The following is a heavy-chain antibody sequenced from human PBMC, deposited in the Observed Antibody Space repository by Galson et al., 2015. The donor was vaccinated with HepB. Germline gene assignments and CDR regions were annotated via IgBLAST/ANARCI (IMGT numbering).Heavy chain of an antibody. J-gene: IGHJ6*02. V-gene: IGHV1-69*04. CDR3: ARDLGPFGSLGWSMDV. Sequence: SVKVSCKASGGTFSSYTISWVRQAPGQGLEWMGRIIPILGIANYAQKFQGRVTITADKSTSTAYMELSSLRSEDTAVYYCARDLGPFGSLGWSMDVWGQGTAVTVSS. CDR1: GGTFSSYT. CDR2: IIPILGIA. D-gene: IGHD3-16*01.